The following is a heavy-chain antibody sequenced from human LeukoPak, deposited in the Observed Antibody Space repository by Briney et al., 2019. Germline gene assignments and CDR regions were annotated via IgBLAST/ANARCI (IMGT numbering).Heavy chain of an antibody. CDR3: ARANFLYCSSTTCLFDY. V-gene: IGHV1-2*02. J-gene: IGHJ4*02. D-gene: IGHD2-2*01. CDR1: GYTFTDYY. CDR2: IYSNDGDT. Sequence: GASVKVSCKASGYTFTDYYMHWVRQAPGQGFEWMGWIYSNDGDTNYAQKFQGRVTMTRDTSISTAHMEVSRLRSDDTAVYYCARANFLYCSSTTCLFDYWGQGTLVTVSS.